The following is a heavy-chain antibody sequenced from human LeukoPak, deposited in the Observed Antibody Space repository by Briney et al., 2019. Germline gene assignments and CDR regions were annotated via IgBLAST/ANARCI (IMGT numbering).Heavy chain of an antibody. D-gene: IGHD2-2*01. CDR2: IIPIFGTA. V-gene: IGHV1-69*05. Sequence: ASVKVSCKASGGTFSSYAISWVRQAPGQGLEWMGGIIPIFGTANYAQKFQGRVTITTDESTSTAYMELSNLRSEDTAVYYCARGVVPAISDAFDIWGQGTMVTVSS. CDR3: ARGVVPAISDAFDI. J-gene: IGHJ3*02. CDR1: GGTFSSYA.